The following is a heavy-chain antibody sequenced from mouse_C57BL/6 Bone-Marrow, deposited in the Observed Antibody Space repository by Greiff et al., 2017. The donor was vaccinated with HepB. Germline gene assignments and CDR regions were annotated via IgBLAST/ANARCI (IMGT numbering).Heavy chain of an antibody. J-gene: IGHJ2*01. CDR2: IYPGDGDT. Sequence: VKLMESGPELVKPGASVKISCKASGYAFSSSWMNWVKQRPGKGLEWIGRIYPGDGDTNYNGKFKGKATLTADKSSSTAYMQLSSLTSEDSAVYFCARGGAHYYGSTFDYWGQGTTLTVSS. V-gene: IGHV1-82*01. CDR3: ARGGAHYYGSTFDY. CDR1: GYAFSSSW. D-gene: IGHD1-1*01.